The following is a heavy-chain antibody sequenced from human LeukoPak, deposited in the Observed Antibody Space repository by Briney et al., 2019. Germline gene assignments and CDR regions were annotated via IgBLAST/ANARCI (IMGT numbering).Heavy chain of an antibody. CDR3: ARASFDH. CDR2: ISTYNGNT. V-gene: IGHV1-18*01. Sequence: ASVKVSCKASGYTFVTYGINWVRQAPGQGPEWIGWISTYNGNTKYALKFQDRVTLTRDTSTTTAYMELKSLTSDDRAVYYFARASFDHWGQGTLVIVSS. J-gene: IGHJ4*02. CDR1: GYTFVTYG.